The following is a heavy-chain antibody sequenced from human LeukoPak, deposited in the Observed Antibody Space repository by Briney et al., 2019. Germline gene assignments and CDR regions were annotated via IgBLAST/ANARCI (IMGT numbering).Heavy chain of an antibody. CDR2: IYTSGST. Sequence: SETLFLTCTVSGGSISSYHWSWIRQPAGKGLEWIGRIYTSGSTNYNPSLKSRVTMSVDTSKNQFSLKLSSVTAADTAVYYCAREKPDSSSDYTDYWGQGTLVTVSS. CDR1: GGSISSYH. V-gene: IGHV4-4*07. J-gene: IGHJ4*02. CDR3: AREKPDSSSDYTDY. D-gene: IGHD6-13*01.